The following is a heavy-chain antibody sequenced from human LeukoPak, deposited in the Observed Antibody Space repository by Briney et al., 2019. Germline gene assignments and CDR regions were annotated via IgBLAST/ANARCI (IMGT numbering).Heavy chain of an antibody. CDR1: AFTFSTYA. Sequence: GGSLRLSCAASAFTFSTYAMSWVRQAPGKGLEWVSGISNSGGSTPYADSVRGRFTISRDNSKNTLYLQMTSLRAEDTAVYYCAKGDCGGDCYSGVDYWGQGTLVTVSS. V-gene: IGHV3-23*01. CDR3: AKGDCGGDCYSGVDY. CDR2: ISNSGGST. J-gene: IGHJ4*02. D-gene: IGHD2-21*02.